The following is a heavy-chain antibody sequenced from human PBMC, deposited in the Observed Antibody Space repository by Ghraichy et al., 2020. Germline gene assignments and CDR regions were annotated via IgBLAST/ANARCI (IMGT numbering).Heavy chain of an antibody. V-gene: IGHV4-30-4*01. Sequence: SQTLSLTCTVSGGSISSGDYYWSWIRQPPGKGLEWIGYIYYSGSTYYNPSLKSRVTISVDTSKNQFSLKLSSVTAADTAVYYCARDVILTGYWNYYYYGMDVWGQGTTVTVSS. J-gene: IGHJ6*02. CDR1: GGSISSGDYY. CDR3: ARDVILTGYWNYYYYGMDV. D-gene: IGHD3-9*01. CDR2: IYYSGST.